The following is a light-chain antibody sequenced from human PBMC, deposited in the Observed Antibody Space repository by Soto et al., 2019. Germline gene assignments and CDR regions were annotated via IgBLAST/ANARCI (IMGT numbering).Light chain of an antibody. Sequence: QSALTQPPSSSGSLGQSVTISCTGTSSDVGNSKYFSWYQQHPGKPPTLLIYEVSKRPSGVPDRFSGSKFGNTASLTVSGLQAEDDADYYCGSNGGNNRLYVFGTGTKGTVL. CDR3: GSNGGNNRLYV. CDR1: SSDVGNSKY. CDR2: EVS. V-gene: IGLV2-8*01. J-gene: IGLJ1*01.